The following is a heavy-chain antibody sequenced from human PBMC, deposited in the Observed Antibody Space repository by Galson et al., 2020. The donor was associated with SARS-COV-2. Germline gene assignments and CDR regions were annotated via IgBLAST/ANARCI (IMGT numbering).Heavy chain of an antibody. Sequence: SETLSLTCNVSGGSISTSSYYWNWIRQPPGKGPEWLGPTYYSGSTNHSPSLKSRVTLSIDTSKNQFSLKLTSVTAADTAVYYCARGSGSYYYFHKWGQGTLVTASS. V-gene: IGHV4-39*01. J-gene: IGHJ1*01. CDR3: ARGSGSYYYFHK. D-gene: IGHD3-10*01. CDR2: TYYSGST. CDR1: GGSISTSSYY.